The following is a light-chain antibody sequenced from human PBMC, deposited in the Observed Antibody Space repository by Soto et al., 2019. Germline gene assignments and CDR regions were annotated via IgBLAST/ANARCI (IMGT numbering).Light chain of an antibody. Sequence: EIVMTQSPATLSVSPGARATLSCRASQSVSSNLAWYQQKPGQAPRLLIYGASTRATGIPASFSGSGSGTEFTLTISSLQSEDFAVYYCQQYNNWPPWTFGKGTKVEIK. CDR1: QSVSSN. J-gene: IGKJ1*01. CDR3: QQYNNWPPWT. CDR2: GAS. V-gene: IGKV3-15*01.